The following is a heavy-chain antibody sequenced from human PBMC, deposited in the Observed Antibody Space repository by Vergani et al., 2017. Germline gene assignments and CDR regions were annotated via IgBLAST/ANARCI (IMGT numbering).Heavy chain of an antibody. CDR2: IIPILGTA. V-gene: IGHV1-69*11. CDR1: GYTFTSYG. Sequence: QVQLVQSGAEVKKPGASVKVSCKASGYTFTSYGISWVRQAPGQGLEWMGRIIPILGTANYAQKFQGRVTITADDSTSTAYMELSSLRSEDTAVYYCARGQDSVVVPAARVDWFDPWGQGTLVTVSS. D-gene: IGHD2-2*01. CDR3: ARGQDSVVVPAARVDWFDP. J-gene: IGHJ5*02.